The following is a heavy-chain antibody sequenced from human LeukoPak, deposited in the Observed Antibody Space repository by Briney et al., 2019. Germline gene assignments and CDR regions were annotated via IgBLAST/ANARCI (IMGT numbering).Heavy chain of an antibody. CDR3: ATTTAGPGWDFDI. D-gene: IGHD2-21*02. CDR1: GFTFSNFA. Sequence: PGGSLRLSCAASGFTFSNFAMHWVRQAPGRGLEYVSAISTNGTDTYYANSVKGRFTISRDNSKNTLFLQMGSLRAEDMAVYYCATTTAGPGWDFDIWGQGTMVTVSS. J-gene: IGHJ3*02. CDR2: ISTNGTDT. V-gene: IGHV3-64*01.